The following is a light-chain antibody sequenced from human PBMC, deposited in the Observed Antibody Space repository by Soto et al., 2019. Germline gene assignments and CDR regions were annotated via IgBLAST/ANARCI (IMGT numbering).Light chain of an antibody. CDR2: GSS. CDR1: QSVSSNY. V-gene: IGKV3-20*01. J-gene: IGKJ2*01. Sequence: EIVLTQSPGTLSLSPGERATLSCRASQSVSSNYLAWYQQKPGQAPRLLIYGSSSRATGIPDRFSGGGSGTDFTLTISRLEPEDFAVYFCQQYGSSPTFTFGQGTKVDIK. CDR3: QQYGSSPTFT.